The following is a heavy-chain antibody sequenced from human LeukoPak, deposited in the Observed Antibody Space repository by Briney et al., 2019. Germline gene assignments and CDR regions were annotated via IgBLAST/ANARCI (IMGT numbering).Heavy chain of an antibody. V-gene: IGHV4-59*01. CDR2: IYYSGST. CDR1: GGSISSYY. D-gene: IGHD5/OR15-5a*01. Sequence: PSETLSLTCTVSGGSISSYYWSWIRQPPGKGPEWIGYIYYSGSTTYNPSLKSRVTISVDTSKNQFSLKLSSVTAADTAVYYCARLSSGDAFDIWGQGTMVTVSS. J-gene: IGHJ3*02. CDR3: ARLSSGDAFDI.